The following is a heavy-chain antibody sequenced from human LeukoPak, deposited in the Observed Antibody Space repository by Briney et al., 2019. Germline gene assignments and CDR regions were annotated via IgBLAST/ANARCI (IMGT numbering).Heavy chain of an antibody. V-gene: IGHV3-21*04. CDR3: AILGNYYDSSGY. CDR2: ISSSSSYI. D-gene: IGHD3-22*01. CDR1: GFTFSSYT. Sequence: GGSLRLSCAASGFTFSSYTMSWVRQAPGKGLEWVSTISSSSSYINYADSVKGRFTISRDNAKNSLYLQINSLRAEDTAVYYCAILGNYYDSSGYWGQGTLVTVSS. J-gene: IGHJ4*02.